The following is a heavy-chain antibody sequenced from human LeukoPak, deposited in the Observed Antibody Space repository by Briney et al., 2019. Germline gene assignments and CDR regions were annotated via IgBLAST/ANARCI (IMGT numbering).Heavy chain of an antibody. D-gene: IGHD3-22*01. Sequence: GGSLRLSCAASGFTFSSYAMSWVRQAPGKGLEWVSAISGSGGSTYYADSVKGRFTISRDNSKNTLYLQMNSLRAEDTAVYYRAKDYYYDSSGYYGNWFDPWGQGTLVTVSS. J-gene: IGHJ5*02. CDR2: ISGSGGST. CDR3: AKDYYYDSSGYYGNWFDP. V-gene: IGHV3-23*01. CDR1: GFTFSSYA.